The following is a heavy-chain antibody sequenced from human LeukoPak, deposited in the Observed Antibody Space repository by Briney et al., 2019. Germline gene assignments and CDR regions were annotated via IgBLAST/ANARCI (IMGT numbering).Heavy chain of an antibody. D-gene: IGHD3-3*01. Sequence: VASVKDSCKASGGTFSSYAISWVRQAPGQGLEWMGGIIPIFGTANYAQKFQGRVTITADESTSTAYMELSSLRSEDTAVYYCARDSRLGYDFWSGYSDYWGQGTLVTVSS. CDR3: ARDSRLGYDFWSGYSDY. J-gene: IGHJ4*02. V-gene: IGHV1-69*13. CDR1: GGTFSSYA. CDR2: IIPIFGTA.